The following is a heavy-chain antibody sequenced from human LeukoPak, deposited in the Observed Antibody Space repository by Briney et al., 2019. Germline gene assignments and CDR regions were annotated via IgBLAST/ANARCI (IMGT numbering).Heavy chain of an antibody. Sequence: GGSLRLSCAASGFTFSGSAMHWVRQASGKGLELVGRIRSKANSYATAYAASVKGRFTISRDDSKNTAYLQMNSLKTEDTAVYYCTRQELSGYYYWGQGTLVTVSS. V-gene: IGHV3-73*01. CDR1: GFTFSGSA. D-gene: IGHD3-22*01. J-gene: IGHJ4*02. CDR2: IRSKANSYAT. CDR3: TRQELSGYYY.